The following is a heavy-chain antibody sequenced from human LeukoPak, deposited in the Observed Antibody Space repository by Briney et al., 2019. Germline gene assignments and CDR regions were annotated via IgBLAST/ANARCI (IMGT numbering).Heavy chain of an antibody. D-gene: IGHD3-10*01. V-gene: IGHV3-21*01. J-gene: IGHJ4*02. CDR1: GFTFSNYS. CDR3: ARERFGELLVGY. Sequence: GGSLRLSCAASGFTFSNYSMNWVRQAPGKGLEWVSSISSSSSYIYYADSVKGRFTISRDNAKNSLYLQMNSLRAEDTAVYYCARERFGELLVGYWGQGTLVTVSS. CDR2: ISSSSSYI.